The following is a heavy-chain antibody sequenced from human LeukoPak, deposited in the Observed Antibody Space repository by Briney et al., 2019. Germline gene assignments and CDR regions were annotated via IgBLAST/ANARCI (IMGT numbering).Heavy chain of an antibody. CDR1: GGSISSSGYY. CDR3: ARRVYYDSSGYEYYFDY. Sequence: PSETLSLTCTVSGGSISSSGYYWGWIRQPPGKGLEWLGTIYYSGSSYYNPSLKSRVTISVDASKNQFSLKLSSVTAADTAVYYCARRVYYDSSGYEYYFDYWGQGTLVTVSS. D-gene: IGHD3-22*01. CDR2: IYYSGSS. V-gene: IGHV4-39*01. J-gene: IGHJ4*02.